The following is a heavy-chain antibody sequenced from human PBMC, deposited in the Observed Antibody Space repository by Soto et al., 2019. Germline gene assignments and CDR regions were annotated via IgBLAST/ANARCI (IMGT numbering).Heavy chain of an antibody. J-gene: IGHJ6*02. D-gene: IGHD3-16*01. CDR3: ARQIDYDYVWGSSGYYYGMDV. CDR1: GYSFTSYW. Sequence: GESLKISCKVSGYSFTSYWIGWVRQMPGKGLEWMGIIYPGDSDTRYSPSFQGQVTISADKSISTAYLQWSSLKASDTAMYYCARQIDYDYVWGSSGYYYGMDVWGQGTTVTVSS. CDR2: IYPGDSDT. V-gene: IGHV5-51*01.